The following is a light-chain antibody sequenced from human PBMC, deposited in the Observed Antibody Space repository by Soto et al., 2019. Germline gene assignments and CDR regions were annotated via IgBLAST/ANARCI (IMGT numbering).Light chain of an antibody. CDR1: NIGSKS. J-gene: IGLJ1*01. CDR2: DDS. V-gene: IGLV3-21*02. CDR3: QVWDRSSDHYV. Sequence: SYELTQPPSVSVAPGQTARITCGGNNIGSKSVHWYQQKPGQAPVVVVYDDSDRPSGIPERFSGSNSGNTATLTISRVEAGDEADYYCQVWDRSSDHYVFGTGTKVTVL.